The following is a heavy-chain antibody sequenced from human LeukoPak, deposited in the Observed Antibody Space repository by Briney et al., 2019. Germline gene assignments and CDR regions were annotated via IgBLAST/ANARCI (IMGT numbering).Heavy chain of an antibody. V-gene: IGHV4-39*07. D-gene: IGHD3-10*01. CDR1: GDSISSSSYY. J-gene: IGHJ4*02. CDR2: IYYSGST. Sequence: SETLSLTCTVSGDSISSSSYYWGWIRQPPGKGLEWIGNIYYSGSTYYNPSLKSRVTISVDTSKNQFSLKLSSVTAADTAVYYCAREGLMVRGVILDYWGQGTLVTVSS. CDR3: AREGLMVRGVILDY.